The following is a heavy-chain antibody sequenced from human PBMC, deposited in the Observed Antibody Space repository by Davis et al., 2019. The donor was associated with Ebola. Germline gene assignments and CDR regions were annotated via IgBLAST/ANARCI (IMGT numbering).Heavy chain of an antibody. Sequence: GESLKISCAASGFTFSSYAMSWVRQAPGKGLEWVSAISGSGGSTYYADSVKGRFTISRDNSKNTLYLQMNSLRAEDTAVYYCARDLSTGVTIFGVVSSGWFDPWGQGTLVTVSS. J-gene: IGHJ5*02. CDR1: GFTFSSYA. CDR3: ARDLSTGVTIFGVVSSGWFDP. V-gene: IGHV3-23*01. D-gene: IGHD3-3*01. CDR2: ISGSGGST.